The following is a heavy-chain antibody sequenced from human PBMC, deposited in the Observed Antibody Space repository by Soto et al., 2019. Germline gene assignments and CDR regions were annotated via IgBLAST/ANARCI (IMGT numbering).Heavy chain of an antibody. V-gene: IGHV1-69*13. CDR3: ARGTRDCSTTSCYSPQGYYRHDMDV. CDR1: GGTFSSYA. CDR2: IIPMFGSA. D-gene: IGHD2-2*01. J-gene: IGHJ6*02. Sequence: GASVKVSCKASGGTFSSYAISWVRQAPGQGLEWMGGIIPMFGSATYVQKFRGRVTITADASTSTSYMDLSSLRSEDSAVYYCARGTRDCSTTSCYSPQGYYRHDMDVWGPGTTVTVSS.